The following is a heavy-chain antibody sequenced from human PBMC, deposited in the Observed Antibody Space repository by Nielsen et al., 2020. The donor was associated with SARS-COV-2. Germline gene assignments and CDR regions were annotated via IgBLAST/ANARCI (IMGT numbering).Heavy chain of an antibody. CDR3: ARVYYYDSSGPYYFDY. V-gene: IGHV1-69*01. Sequence: WVGQAPGQGLEWMGGIIPIFGTANYAQKFQGRVTITADESTSTAYMELSSLRSEDTAVYYCARVYYYDSSGPYYFDYWGQGTLVTVSS. D-gene: IGHD3-22*01. CDR2: IIPIFGTA. J-gene: IGHJ4*02.